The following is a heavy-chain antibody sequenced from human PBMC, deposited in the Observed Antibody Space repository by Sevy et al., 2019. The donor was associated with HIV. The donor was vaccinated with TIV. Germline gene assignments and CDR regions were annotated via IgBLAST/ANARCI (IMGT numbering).Heavy chain of an antibody. D-gene: IGHD3-10*01. V-gene: IGHV3-20*04. J-gene: IGHJ4*02. CDR1: GFTFDDYG. CDR3: ARGGAAGSGSYYNRRFGAYYFDY. Sequence: GGSLRLSCAASGFTFDDYGMSWVRQAPGKGLEWVSGINWNGGSTGYADSVKGRFTISRVNAKNSLYLQMNSLRAEDTALYYCARGGAAGSGSYYNRRFGAYYFDYWGQGTLVTVSS. CDR2: INWNGGST.